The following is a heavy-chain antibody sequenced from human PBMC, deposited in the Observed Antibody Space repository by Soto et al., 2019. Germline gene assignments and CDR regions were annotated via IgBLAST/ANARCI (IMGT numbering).Heavy chain of an antibody. J-gene: IGHJ6*02. D-gene: IGHD2-21*02. CDR1: GFSFSDFG. CDR2: ISHDGSNQ. CDR3: AKETRSRAVTATRVNGMDV. V-gene: IGHV3-30*18. Sequence: VRLVESGGGLVKPGGSLRLSCAPSGFSFSDFGMHWVRQAPGKGLEWVAAISHDGSNQYYGDSVKGRFSISRDHSNNRLYLQMNNLKVEDSAIYYCAKETRSRAVTATRVNGMDVWGQGTTVTVSS.